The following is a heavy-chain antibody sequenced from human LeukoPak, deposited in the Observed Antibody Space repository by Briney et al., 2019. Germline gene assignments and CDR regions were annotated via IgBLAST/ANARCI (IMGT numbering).Heavy chain of an antibody. V-gene: IGHV1-18*01. CDR3: ASRRDGYKRVAFDI. J-gene: IGHJ3*02. CDR2: ISAYNGNT. Sequence: VSVKVSCKASGYTFTSYGISWVRQAPGQGLEWMGWISAYNGNTNYAQELHGRVTMTTDTSTSTAYIELRSLRSDDTAVYYCASRRDGYKRVAFDIWGQGTMVTLSS. CDR1: GYTFTSYG. D-gene: IGHD5-24*01.